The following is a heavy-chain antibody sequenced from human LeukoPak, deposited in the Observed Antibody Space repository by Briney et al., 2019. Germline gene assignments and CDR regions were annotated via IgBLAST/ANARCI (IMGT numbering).Heavy chain of an antibody. CDR2: IYTSGST. CDR1: CGSISVYY. D-gene: IGHD3-3*02. V-gene: IGHV4-4*07. Sequence: PAPTLSLTCSVACGSISVYYWDSTRQSAGQGLEWLGRIYTSGSTTYTPSLKTRITMSIDMSKSQFSLKLSSVTAADTAVYYCAREVNSFGVVTLDSWGQGILVTVSS. CDR3: AREVNSFGVVTLDS. J-gene: IGHJ4*02.